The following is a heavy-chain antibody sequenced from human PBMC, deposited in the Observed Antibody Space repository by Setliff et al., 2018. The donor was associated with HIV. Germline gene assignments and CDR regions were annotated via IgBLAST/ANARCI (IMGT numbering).Heavy chain of an antibody. J-gene: IGHJ1*01. D-gene: IGHD3-22*01. Sequence: SETLSLTCSISDASINSNNYYWVWIRQTPGKGLEWIGYIYYSGSTNYNPSLKSRVTISVDTSKNQFSLRLSSVTAADTAVYYCARGSYYDSSGHTLVDFQHWGQGTLVTVSS. CDR3: ARGSYYDSSGHTLVDFQH. V-gene: IGHV4-61*05. CDR2: IYYSGST. CDR1: DASINSNNYY.